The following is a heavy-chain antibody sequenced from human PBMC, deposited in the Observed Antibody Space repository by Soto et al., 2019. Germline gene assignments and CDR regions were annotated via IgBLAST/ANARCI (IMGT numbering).Heavy chain of an antibody. V-gene: IGHV4-4*07. D-gene: IGHD4-17*01. CDR1: GPSGSSYD. CDR3: ARELRFHGRDYADYLAYGLDV. Sequence: AETPAVAREIAGPSGSSYDWKWIRQPTVQGLGWIVRIYTSGSTNYNPSLKSRVTMSVDTSKNQFSLKLSSVTAADTAVYYCARELRFHGRDYADYLAYGLDVWGQGTTLTVSS. J-gene: IGHJ6*02. CDR2: IYTSGST.